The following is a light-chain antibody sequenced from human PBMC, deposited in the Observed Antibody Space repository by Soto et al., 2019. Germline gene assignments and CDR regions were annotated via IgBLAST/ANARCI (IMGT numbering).Light chain of an antibody. CDR3: QQRSNGPIT. Sequence: EIVLTQSPATLSLSPGERATLSCRASQSVSSYLAWYQQKPGQAPRLLIYDASNRATGIPARFSGSGSGTDFTLNIRSLEPEDFAVYYCQQRSNGPITFGQGTRLEIK. J-gene: IGKJ5*01. V-gene: IGKV3-11*01. CDR2: DAS. CDR1: QSVSSY.